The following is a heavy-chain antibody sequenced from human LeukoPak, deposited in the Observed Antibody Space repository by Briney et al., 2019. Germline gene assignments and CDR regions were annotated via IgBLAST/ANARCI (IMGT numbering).Heavy chain of an antibody. CDR1: GGSISSGSYY. J-gene: IGHJ4*02. V-gene: IGHV4-61*02. D-gene: IGHD3-22*01. Sequence: SQTLSLTCTVSGGSISSGSYYWSWIRQRAGKGLEWIERIYTSGSTNYNPSMKSRVTISEKTAKNQFSLKLSSVTAADTAVYYCARNHEYYYDSSGWTPRDWGQGTLVTVSS. CDR2: IYTSGST. CDR3: ARNHEYYYDSSGWTPRD.